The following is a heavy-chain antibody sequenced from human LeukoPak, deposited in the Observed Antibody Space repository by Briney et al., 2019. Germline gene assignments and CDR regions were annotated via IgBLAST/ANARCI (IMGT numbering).Heavy chain of an antibody. J-gene: IGHJ4*02. CDR3: AREGPRGNSQFDY. CDR2: IWYDGSNK. V-gene: IGHV3-33*01. Sequence: GGSLRLSCAASGYIFNSYGMHWVRHPPGKGLEWVAFIWYDGSNKYYTDSVKGRFSISRDNSKNTLYLEMNSLRAEDTAIYYCAREGPRGNSQFDYWGQGTLVTVSS. CDR1: GYIFNSYG. D-gene: IGHD2/OR15-2a*01.